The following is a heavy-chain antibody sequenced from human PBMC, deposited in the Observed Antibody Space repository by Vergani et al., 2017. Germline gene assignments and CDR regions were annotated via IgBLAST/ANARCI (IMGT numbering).Heavy chain of an antibody. D-gene: IGHD2-21*02. CDR1: GGTFSSYA. CDR3: ARGNYRVVTAITSKHYYYYYYGIDV. J-gene: IGHJ6*02. CDR2: IIPIFGTA. V-gene: IGHV1-69*01. Sequence: QVQLVQSGAEVKKPGSSVKVSCKASGGTFSSYAISWVRQAPGQGLEWLGGIIPIFGTANYAQKFQGRVTITADESTSTAYMERSSLRSEDTAVYYCARGNYRVVTAITSKHYYYYYYGIDVWGQGTTVTVSS.